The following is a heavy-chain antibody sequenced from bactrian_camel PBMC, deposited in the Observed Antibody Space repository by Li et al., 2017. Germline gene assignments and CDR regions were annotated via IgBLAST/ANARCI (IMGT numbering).Heavy chain of an antibody. CDR2: IYTGGLST. Sequence: HVQLVESGGDSVQAGKSLRLTCVASGITYEVNCLAWFRQVPGKGREAVAVIYTGGLSTYYADSVKGRFTIIRANDKKTVHLQMSNLTPDDTAMYYCYLDPRRSSPPGEYSDIYWGQGTQVTVS. V-gene: IGHV3S1*01. CDR1: GITYEVNC. J-gene: IGHJ4*01. CDR3: YLDPRRSSPPGEYSDIY. D-gene: IGHD3*01.